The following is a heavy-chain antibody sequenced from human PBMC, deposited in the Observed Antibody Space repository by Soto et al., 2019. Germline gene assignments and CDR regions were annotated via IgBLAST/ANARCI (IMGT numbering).Heavy chain of an antibody. J-gene: IGHJ4*02. V-gene: IGHV4-59*01. D-gene: IGHD1-20*01. CDR1: GGSISSYY. CDR2: IYYSGST. CDR3: ARRYGRNFDY. Sequence: SETLSLTCTVSGGSISSYYWSWIRQPPGKGLEWIGYIYYSGSTNYNPSLKSRVTISVDTSKNQFSLKLSSVTAADTAVYYCARRYGRNFDYWGQGTLVTVSA.